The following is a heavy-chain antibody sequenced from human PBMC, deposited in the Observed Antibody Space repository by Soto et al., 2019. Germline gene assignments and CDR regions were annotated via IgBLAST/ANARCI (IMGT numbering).Heavy chain of an antibody. D-gene: IGHD3-3*01. Sequence: SVKVSCKASRYTFPSYAMHWGRQAPVQRVEWMGWINAGNGNTKYSQKFQGRVTITRDTSASTAYMELSSLRSEDTAVYYCARGLNYDFWSGFQLRFGYWGQGTLVTVSS. CDR2: INAGNGNT. V-gene: IGHV1-3*01. J-gene: IGHJ4*02. CDR1: RYTFPSYA. CDR3: ARGLNYDFWSGFQLRFGY.